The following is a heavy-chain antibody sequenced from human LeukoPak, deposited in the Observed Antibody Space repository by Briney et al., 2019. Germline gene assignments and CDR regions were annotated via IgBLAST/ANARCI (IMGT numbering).Heavy chain of an antibody. CDR1: GVSISSSNSY. V-gene: IGHV4-39*01. D-gene: IGHD3/OR15-3a*01. CDR2: IYYSGNT. J-gene: IGHJ4*02. CDR3: ARQTGSGLFILP. Sequence: SETLSLTCTVSGVSISSSNSYWGWIRQPPGKGLEWIGSIYYSGNTYYNASLKSQVSISIDTSKNQFPLRLTSVTAADTADCARQTGSGLFILPGGQGTLVTVSS.